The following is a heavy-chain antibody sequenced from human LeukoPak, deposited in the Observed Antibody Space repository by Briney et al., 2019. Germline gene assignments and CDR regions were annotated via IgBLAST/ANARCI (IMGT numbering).Heavy chain of an antibody. Sequence: GGSLRLSCAASGFTFSDYYMSWIRQAPGKGLGWVSYISSSSSYTNYADSVKGRFTISRDNAKNSLYLQMNSLRAEDTAVYYCAREGGVRAAAAPLNDYWGQGTLVTVSS. D-gene: IGHD6-13*01. J-gene: IGHJ4*02. CDR2: ISSSSSYT. CDR3: AREGGVRAAAAPLNDY. CDR1: GFTFSDYY. V-gene: IGHV3-11*06.